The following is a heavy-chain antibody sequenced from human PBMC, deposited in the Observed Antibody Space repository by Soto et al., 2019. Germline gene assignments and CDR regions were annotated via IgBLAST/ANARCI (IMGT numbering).Heavy chain of an antibody. CDR1: GFRFSDYY. J-gene: IGHJ6*02. CDR2: ISSSSRYT. CDR3: ARERGSDYDDYFYYGMDV. Sequence: GGSLRLSCATSGFRFSDYYMSWIRQAPGKGLEWVSYISSSSRYTNYADSVKGRFTISRDNAKNSLFLQMSRLRDEDAAVYYCARERGSDYDDYFYYGMDVWGQGTTVTVSS. D-gene: IGHD3-10*01. V-gene: IGHV3-11*06.